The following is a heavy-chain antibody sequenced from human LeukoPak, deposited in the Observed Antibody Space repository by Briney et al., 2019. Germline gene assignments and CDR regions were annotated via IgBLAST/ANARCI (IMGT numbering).Heavy chain of an antibody. CDR1: GYSFTSYW. D-gene: IGHD3-9*01. Sequence: GESLKISCKGSGYSFTSYWIGWVRQMPGKGLEWMGIIYPGDSDTRYSPSFQGQVTISADKPISTAYLQWSSLKASDTAMYYCARTDSGVRYFDWLLDAFDIWGQGTMVTVSS. CDR3: ARTDSGVRYFDWLLDAFDI. CDR2: IYPGDSDT. V-gene: IGHV5-51*04. J-gene: IGHJ3*02.